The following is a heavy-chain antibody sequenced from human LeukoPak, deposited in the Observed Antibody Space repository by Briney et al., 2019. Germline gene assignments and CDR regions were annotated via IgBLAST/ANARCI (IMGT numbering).Heavy chain of an antibody. J-gene: IGHJ6*03. V-gene: IGHV1-2*02. Sequence: ASVKVSCKASGYTFTGYYIHWVRPAPGRGLEWVGWVNPNSGGTNFAQKFQGRVTMTSDTSMSTAYMEMSGLRSDDTAVYYCARKGPAAYDYYYMDVWGKGTTVTVSS. CDR3: ARKGPAAYDYYYMDV. CDR2: VNPNSGGT. D-gene: IGHD2-2*01. CDR1: GYTFTGYY.